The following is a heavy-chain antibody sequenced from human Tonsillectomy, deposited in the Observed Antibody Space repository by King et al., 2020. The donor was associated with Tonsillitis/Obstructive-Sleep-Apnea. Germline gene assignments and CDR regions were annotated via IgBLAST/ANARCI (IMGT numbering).Heavy chain of an antibody. CDR3: TWIGATSYKRTNYYFMDV. CDR1: GFSFRDAW. CDR2: IKSKTDGGTT. J-gene: IGHJ6*03. Sequence: VQLVESGGDLVKPGGSLRLSCAASGFSFRDAWMSWARQAPGKGLEWIGRIKSKTDGGTTEYAAPVKSRFTISRDDSKNTLYLQMNILETDDTAIYYCTWIGATSYKRTNYYFMDVWGKGTTVTVSS. D-gene: IGHD2-2*03. V-gene: IGHV3-15*01.